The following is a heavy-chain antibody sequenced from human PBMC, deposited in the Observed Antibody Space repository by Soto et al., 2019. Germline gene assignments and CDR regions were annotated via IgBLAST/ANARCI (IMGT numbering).Heavy chain of an antibody. D-gene: IGHD3-22*01. CDR1: GGSISSGGYY. V-gene: IGHV4-31*03. Sequence: PSETLSLTCTVSGGSISSGGYYWNGILHHPGKGLEWIGYIYYSGSTYYNPSLKSRVSISVDTSKNHFSLKLTSVTAADTAVYYCARHYYDSSGYLIGGGRYYYYYYGMDVWGQGTTVTVSS. CDR3: ARHYYDSSGYLIGGGRYYYYYYGMDV. J-gene: IGHJ6*02. CDR2: IYYSGST.